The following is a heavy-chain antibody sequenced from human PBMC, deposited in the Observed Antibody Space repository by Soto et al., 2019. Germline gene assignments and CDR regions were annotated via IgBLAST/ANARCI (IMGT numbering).Heavy chain of an antibody. V-gene: IGHV3-23*01. Sequence: GSLSLSYAASGFTLSSYAISWVRQAPGKGLEWVSAISGSGGSTYYADSVKGRFTISRDNSKNTLYLQMNSLRAEDTAVYYCAKAPHDFWSGPPQDYWGQGTLVTVS. CDR1: GFTLSSYA. D-gene: IGHD3-3*01. CDR3: AKAPHDFWSGPPQDY. CDR2: ISGSGGST. J-gene: IGHJ4*02.